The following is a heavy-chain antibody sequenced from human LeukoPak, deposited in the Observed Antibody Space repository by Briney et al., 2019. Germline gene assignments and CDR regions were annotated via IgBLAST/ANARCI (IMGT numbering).Heavy chain of an antibody. V-gene: IGHV3-48*03. CDR1: GFTFSNYE. CDR3: ARVRSGYSHENYFDY. J-gene: IGHJ4*02. Sequence: PGGSLRLSCAASGFTFSNYEMNWVRQAPGKGLEWVSYISGSGSTIYYPDSVKGRFTISRDNAKDSLHLQMNSLRAEDTAVYYCARVRSGYSHENYFDYWGQGTLVTVSS. CDR2: ISGSGSTI. D-gene: IGHD5-18*01.